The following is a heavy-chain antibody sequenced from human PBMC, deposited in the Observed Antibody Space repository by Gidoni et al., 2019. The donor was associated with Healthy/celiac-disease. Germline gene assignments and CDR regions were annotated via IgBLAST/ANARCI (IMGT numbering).Heavy chain of an antibody. V-gene: IGHV4-31*03. Sequence: QVQLQESGPGLVKPSQTLSLTCTVSGCSISSGGYSWSWIRQHPGKGLEWIGYIYYSGSTYYNPSLKSRVTISVDTSKNQFSLKLSSVTAADTAVYYCARDGVGGWFDPWGQGTLVTVSS. CDR1: GCSISSGGYS. D-gene: IGHD3-16*01. CDR3: ARDGVGGWFDP. CDR2: IYYSGST. J-gene: IGHJ5*02.